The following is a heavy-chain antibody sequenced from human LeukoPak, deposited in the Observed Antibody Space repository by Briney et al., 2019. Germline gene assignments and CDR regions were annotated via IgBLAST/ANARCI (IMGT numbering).Heavy chain of an antibody. CDR1: GFPFGNEA. CDR3: AKVSDDFWSGYPDAFDI. Sequence: GGSLRLSCAASGFPFGNEAMGWVRQAPERGLEWVSTISPGGGTTYYADSVKGRFTISRDNSRNTLFVQMNSLSAEDTAVYYCAKVSDDFWSGYPDAFDIWGQGTMVTVSS. J-gene: IGHJ3*02. V-gene: IGHV3-23*01. CDR2: ISPGGGTT. D-gene: IGHD3-3*01.